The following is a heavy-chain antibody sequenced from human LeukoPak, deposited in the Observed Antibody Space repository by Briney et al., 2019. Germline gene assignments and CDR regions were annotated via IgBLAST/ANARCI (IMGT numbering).Heavy chain of an antibody. CDR2: IYYSGST. J-gene: IGHJ6*02. Sequence: SQTLSLTCTVSGGSISSGGYYWSWIRQLPGKGLEWIGYIYYSGSTYYNPSLKSRVTISVDTSKNQFSLKLSSVTAADTAVYYCAREVRFCYGMDVWGQGTTVTVSS. CDR3: AREVRFCYGMDV. V-gene: IGHV4-31*03. CDR1: GGSISSGGYY. D-gene: IGHD3-3*01.